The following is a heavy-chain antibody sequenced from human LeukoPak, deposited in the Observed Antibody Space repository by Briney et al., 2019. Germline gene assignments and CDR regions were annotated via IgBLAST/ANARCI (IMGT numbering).Heavy chain of an antibody. Sequence: GGSLRLSCVASGFTFSDYFMSWIRQAPGKGLEWLSFINSASDNIYYADSVRGRFTISRDNAKKTLYLEMNSLRMEDTAIYYCAISRVFDYWGQGTLVTVSS. CDR1: GFTFSDYF. J-gene: IGHJ4*02. CDR2: INSASDNI. CDR3: AISRVFDY. V-gene: IGHV3-11*04.